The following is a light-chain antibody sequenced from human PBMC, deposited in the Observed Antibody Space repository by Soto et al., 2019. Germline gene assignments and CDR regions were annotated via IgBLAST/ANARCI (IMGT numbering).Light chain of an antibody. CDR3: QQSESSPRT. V-gene: IGKV3-20*01. CDR1: QSVTSTY. Sequence: EIVLTQSPGTLSLSPGERATLSCRASQSVTSTYLAWYQQTPGQAPRLLIYGTSNRATGVPDRFSGSGSGTEFTLNISGLEPEDFAVYYCQQSESSPRTFGQGTKVEIK. CDR2: GTS. J-gene: IGKJ1*01.